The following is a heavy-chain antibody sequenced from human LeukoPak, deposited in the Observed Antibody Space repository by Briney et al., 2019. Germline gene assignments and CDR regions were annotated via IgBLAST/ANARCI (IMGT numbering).Heavy chain of an antibody. CDR3: AGFRVSV. CDR2: IRDDGSEK. V-gene: IGHV3-7*01. CDR1: GFNFRRYW. Sequence: GGSLRLSCEASGFNFRRYWLSWVRQAPGKGLEWVANIRDDGSEKFYVDSVKGRFIISRDNTKNSLYLQMNSLRAEDTAVYYCAGFRVSVWGQGTLVTVSS. D-gene: IGHD3-10*01. J-gene: IGHJ4*02.